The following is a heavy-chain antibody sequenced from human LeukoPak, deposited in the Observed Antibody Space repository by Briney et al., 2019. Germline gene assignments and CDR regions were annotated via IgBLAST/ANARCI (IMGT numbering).Heavy chain of an antibody. Sequence: ASVKVSCKASGYTFTSYGISWVRQAPGQRLEWMGWISAYNGNTNYAQKLQGRVTMTTDTSTSTAYMELRSLRSDDTAVYYCARDRLGYYDSSGYFDYWGQGTLVTVSS. V-gene: IGHV1-18*01. CDR3: ARDRLGYYDSSGYFDY. D-gene: IGHD3-22*01. CDR1: GYTFTSYG. CDR2: ISAYNGNT. J-gene: IGHJ4*02.